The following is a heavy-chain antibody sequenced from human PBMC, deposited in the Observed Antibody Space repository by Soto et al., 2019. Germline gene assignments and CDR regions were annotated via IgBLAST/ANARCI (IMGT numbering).Heavy chain of an antibody. V-gene: IGHV4-4*07. J-gene: IGHJ6*02. CDR2: IFTSGNT. D-gene: IGHD6-6*01. CDR1: GGSMNDYY. CDR3: ASGRLVSRYYGLDV. Sequence: KTSETVSLTCTVSGGSMNDYYWSWIRQPAGKGLEWIGRIFTSGNTNYNPSLRSRLTMSVDTSTNQVSLRLTSVTAADTAVYYCASGRLVSRYYGLDVWGQGTTVTVSS.